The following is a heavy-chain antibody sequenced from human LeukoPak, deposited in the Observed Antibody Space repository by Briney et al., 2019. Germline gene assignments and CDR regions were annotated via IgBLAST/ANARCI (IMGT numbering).Heavy chain of an antibody. J-gene: IGHJ4*02. CDR2: INHSGST. Sequence: SETLSLTCAVYGGSFSGYYWSWIRQPPGKGLEWIGEINHSGSTNYNPSLKSRVTISVDTSKNQFSLKLSSVTAADTAVYFCARSVVNYYGQPYYFDLWGQGTLVTVSS. D-gene: IGHD1-26*01. CDR1: GGSFSGYY. CDR3: ARSVVNYYGQPYYFDL. V-gene: IGHV4-34*01.